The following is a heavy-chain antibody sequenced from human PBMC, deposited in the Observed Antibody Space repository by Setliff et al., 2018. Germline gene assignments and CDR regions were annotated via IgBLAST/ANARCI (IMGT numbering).Heavy chain of an antibody. CDR1: GFTLSSYG. V-gene: IGHV3-30*02. CDR2: IRYDGSNK. D-gene: IGHD1-26*01. J-gene: IGHJ4*02. Sequence: GVSLRLSCAASGFTLSSYGMHWVRQAPGKGLEWVAFIRYDGSNKYYADSVKGRFTISRDNSKNTLYLQMNSLRAEDTAVYYCAKDRIGGSYYYFDYWGQGTLVTVSS. CDR3: AKDRIGGSYYYFDY.